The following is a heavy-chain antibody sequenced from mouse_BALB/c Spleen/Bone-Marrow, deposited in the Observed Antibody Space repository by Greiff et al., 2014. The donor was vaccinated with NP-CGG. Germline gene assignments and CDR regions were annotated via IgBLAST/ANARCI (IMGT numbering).Heavy chain of an antibody. Sequence: QVQVVESGAELVRPGSSVKISCKASGYAFSSYWMNWVKQRPGQGLEWIGQIYPGDGGTNYNGKFKGKATLTADKSSSTAYMQLSSLTSEDSAVYFCARVRNWADYWGQGTTLTVSS. D-gene: IGHD4-1*01. CDR1: GYAFSSYW. V-gene: IGHV1-80*01. CDR3: ARVRNWADY. J-gene: IGHJ2*01. CDR2: IYPGDGGT.